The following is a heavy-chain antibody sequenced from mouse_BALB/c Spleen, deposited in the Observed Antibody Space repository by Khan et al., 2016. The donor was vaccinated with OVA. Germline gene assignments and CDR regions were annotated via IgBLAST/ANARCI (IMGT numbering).Heavy chain of an antibody. J-gene: IGHJ4*01. CDR2: LWGDGST. Sequence: VQLVETGPGLVAPSQSLSITCTVSGFSLTGYGVNWVRQPPGKGLEWLGMLWGDGSTDYNSALKSRLNSSKDNSKSQVFLKMNSLQTDDTARYYCARAYYGNYREAMDYWGHGTSVTVSS. D-gene: IGHD2-10*01. CDR1: GFSLTGYG. CDR3: ARAYYGNYREAMDY. V-gene: IGHV2-6-7*01.